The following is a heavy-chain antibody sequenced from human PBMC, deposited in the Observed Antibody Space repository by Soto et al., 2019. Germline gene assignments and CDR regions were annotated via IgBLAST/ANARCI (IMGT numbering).Heavy chain of an antibody. CDR2: IYYSGST. J-gene: IGHJ1*01. V-gene: IGHV4-30-4*01. CDR1: GGSISSGDYY. Sequence: SETLSLTCTVSGGSISSGDYYWSWIRRPPGKGLEWIGYIYYSGSTYYNPSLKSRVTISVDTSKNQFSLKLSSVTAADTAVYYCARDHYYDSSGYRVWGQGTLVTVSS. D-gene: IGHD3-22*01. CDR3: ARDHYYDSSGYRV.